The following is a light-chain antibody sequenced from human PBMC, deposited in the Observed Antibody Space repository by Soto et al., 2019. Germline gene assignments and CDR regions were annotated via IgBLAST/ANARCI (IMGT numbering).Light chain of an antibody. CDR1: QGISSY. Sequence: DIQLTQSPSFLSASVGDRVTITCRASQGISSYLAWYQQKPGKAPKLLIYAASTLQSGVPSRFSGSGSGTEFTLTISSLQPEDFATYYCQQLNNYPITFGQATRLEIK. V-gene: IGKV1-9*01. CDR3: QQLNNYPIT. CDR2: AAS. J-gene: IGKJ5*01.